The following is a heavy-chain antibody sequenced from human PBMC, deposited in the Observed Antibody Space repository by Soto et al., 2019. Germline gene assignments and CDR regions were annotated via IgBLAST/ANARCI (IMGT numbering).Heavy chain of an antibody. J-gene: IGHJ6*03. V-gene: IGHV3-9*01. Sequence: EVQLVESGGGLVQPGRSLRLSCAASGFTFDDYAMHWVRQAPGKGLEWVSGISWNSGSIGYADSAKGRFTISRDNAKNSLYLQMNSLRAEDTALYYCAKEGKVGMYYYYYMDVWGKGTTVTVSS. CDR2: ISWNSGSI. CDR3: AKEGKVGMYYYYYMDV. CDR1: GFTFDDYA. D-gene: IGHD6-13*01.